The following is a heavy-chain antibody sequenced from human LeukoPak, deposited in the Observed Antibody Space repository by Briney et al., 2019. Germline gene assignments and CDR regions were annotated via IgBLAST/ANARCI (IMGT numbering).Heavy chain of an antibody. Sequence: SETLSLTCTVSGGSISSYYWSWIRQPPGKGLEWIGYIYYSGSTNYNPSLKSRVTISVDTSKNQFSLKLSSVTAADTGVYYCASGHNYYDSSGSFDFDYWGQGTLVTVSS. J-gene: IGHJ4*02. V-gene: IGHV4-59*08. CDR2: IYYSGST. CDR1: GGSISSYY. D-gene: IGHD3-22*01. CDR3: ASGHNYYDSSGSFDFDY.